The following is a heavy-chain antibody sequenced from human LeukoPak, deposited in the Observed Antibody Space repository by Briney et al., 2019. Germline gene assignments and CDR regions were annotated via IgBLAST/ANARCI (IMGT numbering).Heavy chain of an antibody. J-gene: IGHJ4*02. D-gene: IGHD3-9*01. Sequence: PSETLSLTCAVYGGSFSGYYWSWIRQPPGKGLEWIGEINHSGSTNYNPSLKSRVTISVDTSKNQFSLKLSSVTAADTAVYYCARSRPLLRYFDWLWTGSFFDYWGQGTLVTVSS. CDR3: ARSRPLLRYFDWLWTGSFFDY. CDR1: GGSFSGYY. CDR2: INHSGST. V-gene: IGHV4-34*01.